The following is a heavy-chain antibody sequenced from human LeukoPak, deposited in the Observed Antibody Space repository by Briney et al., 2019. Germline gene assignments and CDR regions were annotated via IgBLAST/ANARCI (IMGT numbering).Heavy chain of an antibody. CDR2: IKQDGSEK. Sequence: GGSLRLSCAASGFILSDHYMDWVRQAPGKGLEWVANIKQDGSEKYYVASVKGRFTISRDNAKNSLYLQMNSLRAEDTAVYYCARGESGWYYWGQGTLVTVSS. V-gene: IGHV3-7*01. J-gene: IGHJ4*02. D-gene: IGHD6-19*01. CDR1: GFILSDHY. CDR3: ARGESGWYY.